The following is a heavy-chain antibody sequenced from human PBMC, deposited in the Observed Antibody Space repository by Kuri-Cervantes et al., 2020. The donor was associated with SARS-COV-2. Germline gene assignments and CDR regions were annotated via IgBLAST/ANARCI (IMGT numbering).Heavy chain of an antibody. Sequence: GESLKISCAASGFTFSSYWMHWVRQAPGKGLVWVSRINSDGSSTSYADAVKGRFTISRDNAMKTLYLQMNSLRAEDTAVYYCARASSYGDYPPGHFDYWGQGTLVTVSS. D-gene: IGHD4-17*01. V-gene: IGHV3-74*01. J-gene: IGHJ4*02. CDR1: GFTFSSYW. CDR3: ARASSYGDYPPGHFDY. CDR2: INSDGSST.